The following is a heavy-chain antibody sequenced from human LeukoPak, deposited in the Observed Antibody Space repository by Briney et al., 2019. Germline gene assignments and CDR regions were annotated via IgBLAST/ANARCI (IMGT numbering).Heavy chain of an antibody. CDR3: ARQGGGYYYY. J-gene: IGHJ4*02. V-gene: IGHV5-10-1*01. CDR2: IDPSDSYT. D-gene: IGHD3-22*01. CDR1: GYSFPSYW. Sequence: GESLRISCKGSGYSFPSYWISWVRQMPGKGLEWMGRIDPSDSYTKYSPSFQGHVTISADKSISTAYLQWSSLKASDTAMYYCARQGGGYYYYWGQGTLVTVSS.